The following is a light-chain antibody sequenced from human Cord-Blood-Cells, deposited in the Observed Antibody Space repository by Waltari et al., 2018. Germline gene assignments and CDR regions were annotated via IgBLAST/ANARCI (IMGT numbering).Light chain of an antibody. CDR3: QQYYSTPRT. J-gene: IGKJ1*01. V-gene: IGKV4-1*01. CDR2: WAS. CDR1: QSVLYSSNNKNY. Sequence: DIVMTQSPDSLAVSLGERATINCQSSQSVLYSSNNKNYLAWYQQKPGQPPMLLIYWASTRESGVPDRFSGSGSGTDFTLTISSLQAEDVAVYYCQQYYSTPRTFGQGTKVEIK.